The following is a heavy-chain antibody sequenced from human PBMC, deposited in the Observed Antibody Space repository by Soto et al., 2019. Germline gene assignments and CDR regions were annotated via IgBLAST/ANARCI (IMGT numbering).Heavy chain of an antibody. Sequence: GESLKISCKGSGYSFTSYWISWVRQMPGKGLEWIGRIDPSDSYTNYSPSFQGHVTISADKSISTAYLQWSSLKASDTAMYYCARIGHSSGWSHYYYYYGMDVWGQGTTVTVSS. CDR3: ARIGHSSGWSHYYYYYGMDV. CDR1: GYSFTSYW. D-gene: IGHD6-19*01. CDR2: IDPSDSYT. V-gene: IGHV5-10-1*01. J-gene: IGHJ6*02.